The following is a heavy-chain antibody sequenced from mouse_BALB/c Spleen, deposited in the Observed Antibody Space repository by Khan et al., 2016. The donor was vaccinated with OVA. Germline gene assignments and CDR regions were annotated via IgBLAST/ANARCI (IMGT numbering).Heavy chain of an antibody. J-gene: IGHJ1*01. CDR2: ISSGSNTI. CDR1: GFTFSNFG. Sequence: EVELVESGRGLVQPGGSRKLSCAASGFTFSNFGMHWVRQAPEKGLEWVAYISSGSNTIHYADTVKGRFTISRDNSKSTLFLQMTSLRYEDTAMYYCVREDYGHYCFDVWGAGTTVTVSS. D-gene: IGHD2-4*01. CDR3: VREDYGHYCFDV. V-gene: IGHV5-17*02.